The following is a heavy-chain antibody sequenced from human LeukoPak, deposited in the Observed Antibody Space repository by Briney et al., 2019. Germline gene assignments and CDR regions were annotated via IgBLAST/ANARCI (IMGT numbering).Heavy chain of an antibody. CDR2: IYSGGST. J-gene: IGHJ4*02. Sequence: GGSLRLSCAASGFTFSSYSMSWVRQAPGKGLEWVSVIYSGGSTYYADSVKGRFTISRHNSKNTLYLQMNSLRAEDTAVYYCARFGYSYGFDYWGQGTLVTVSS. V-gene: IGHV3-53*04. CDR3: ARFGYSYGFDY. CDR1: GFTFSSYS. D-gene: IGHD5-18*01.